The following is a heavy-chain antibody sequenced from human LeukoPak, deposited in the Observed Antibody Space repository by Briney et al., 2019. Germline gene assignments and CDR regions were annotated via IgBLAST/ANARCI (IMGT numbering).Heavy chain of an antibody. CDR1: GGTFSSYA. CDR2: IIPILGIA. CDR3: ARTKRGYSYGTFDY. Sequence: SVKVSCKASGGTFSSYAISWVRQSPGQGLEWMGRIIPILGIANYAQKFQGRVTITADKSTSTAYMELSSLRSEDTAVYYCARTKRGYSYGTFDYWGQGTLVTVSS. V-gene: IGHV1-69*04. D-gene: IGHD5-18*01. J-gene: IGHJ4*02.